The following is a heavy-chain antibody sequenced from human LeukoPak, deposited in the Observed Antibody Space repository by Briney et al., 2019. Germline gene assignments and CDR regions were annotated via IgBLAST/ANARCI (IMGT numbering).Heavy chain of an antibody. Sequence: ASVKVSCKASGYTFTSYGISWVRQAPGQGLEWMGWMNPNSGNTGYAQKFQGRVTITRNTSISTAYMELSSLRSEDTAVYYCARGRYCSSTSCYRFDYWGQGTLVTVSS. CDR2: MNPNSGNT. J-gene: IGHJ4*02. CDR3: ARGRYCSSTSCYRFDY. V-gene: IGHV1-8*03. CDR1: GYTFTSYG. D-gene: IGHD2-2*01.